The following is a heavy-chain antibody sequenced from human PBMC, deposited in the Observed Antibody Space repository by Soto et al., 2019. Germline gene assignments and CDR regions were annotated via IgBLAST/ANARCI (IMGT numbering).Heavy chain of an antibody. D-gene: IGHD5-12*01. CDR2: IIPTFGTA. Sequence: SVKVSCKASGGTFSSYAISWVRQAPGQGLEWMGGIIPTFGTANYAQKFQGRVTITADESTSTAYMELSSLRSEDTAVYYCASGEANRAYYYYGMDVWGQGTTVTVSS. J-gene: IGHJ6*02. CDR3: ASGEANRAYYYYGMDV. V-gene: IGHV1-69*13. CDR1: GGTFSSYA.